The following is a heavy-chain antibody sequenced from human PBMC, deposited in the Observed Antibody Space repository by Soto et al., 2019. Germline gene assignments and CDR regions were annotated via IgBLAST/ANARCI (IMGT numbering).Heavy chain of an antibody. D-gene: IGHD3-22*01. CDR1: CCTFSNAW. V-gene: IGHV3-15*07. CDR2: IKSKTDGGTT. Sequence: GGSLRLSWAASCCTFSNAWVNWVRQAPGKGLEWVGRIKSKTDGGTTDYAAPVKGRFTISRDDSKNTLYLQMNSLKTEDTAVYYCTTDRITMIVVVITAWGQGTLVTVSS. J-gene: IGHJ5*02. CDR3: TTDRITMIVVVITA.